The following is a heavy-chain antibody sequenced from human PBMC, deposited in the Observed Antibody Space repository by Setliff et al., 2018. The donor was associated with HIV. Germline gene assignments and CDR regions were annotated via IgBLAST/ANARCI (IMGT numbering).Heavy chain of an antibody. CDR1: GSSISDYH. CDR3: ATLDHSGGNFLAY. J-gene: IGHJ4*02. Sequence: SETLSLTCTVSGSSISDYHWTWIRQSPGKGLEWIGFLYPNGTSKYNPSLTSRVALSVDTSKNQFSLKLNSVTAADTAVYYCATLDHSGGNFLAYWGQGSLVTVSS. D-gene: IGHD2-21*02. CDR2: LYPNGTS. V-gene: IGHV4-4*09.